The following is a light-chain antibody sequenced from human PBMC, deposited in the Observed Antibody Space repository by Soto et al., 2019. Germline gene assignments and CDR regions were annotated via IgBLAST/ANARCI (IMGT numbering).Light chain of an antibody. CDR2: AAS. Sequence: EIVMTQSPATLSVSPGERATLSCRASQSVSSNLAWYQQKPGQAPRLLIYAASTRATGIPARFSGSGSGKEFTLTISSLQSEDFAVYYCQQYNNWPPRTFGQGTKV. J-gene: IGKJ1*01. CDR3: QQYNNWPPRT. V-gene: IGKV3-15*01. CDR1: QSVSSN.